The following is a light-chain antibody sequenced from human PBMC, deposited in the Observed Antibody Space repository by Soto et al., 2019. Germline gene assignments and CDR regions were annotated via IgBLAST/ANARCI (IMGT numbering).Light chain of an antibody. Sequence: QSALTQPASVSGSPGQSITDSCTGTSSDVGGYNYVSWYQQHPGKAPKLMIYDVSNRPSGVSNRFSGSKSGNTASLTISGLQAEDEADYYCSSYTSSSTLGHVVFGGATKVTVL. V-gene: IGLV2-14*01. CDR1: SSDVGGYNY. J-gene: IGLJ2*01. CDR3: SSYTSSSTLGHVV. CDR2: DVS.